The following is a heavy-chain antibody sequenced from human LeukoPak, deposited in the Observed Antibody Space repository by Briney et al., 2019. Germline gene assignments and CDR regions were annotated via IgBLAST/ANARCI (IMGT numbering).Heavy chain of an antibody. CDR3: ARKSSSLDAFDI. Sequence: SVKVSCKASGYTFTSYAMNWVRQAPGQGLEWMGGIIPIFGTANYAQKFQGRVTITADKSTSTAYMELSSLRSEDTAVYYCARKSSSLDAFDIWGQGTMVTVSS. CDR2: IIPIFGTA. D-gene: IGHD6-6*01. CDR1: GYTFTSYA. J-gene: IGHJ3*02. V-gene: IGHV1-69*06.